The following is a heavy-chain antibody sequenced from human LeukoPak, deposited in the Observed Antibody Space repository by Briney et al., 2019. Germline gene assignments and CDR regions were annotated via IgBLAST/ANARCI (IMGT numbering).Heavy chain of an antibody. J-gene: IGHJ5*02. V-gene: IGHV4-4*07. CDR3: ARDQYPSRIAAAGTGWFDP. Sequence: SETLSLTCTVSGGSISSYYWSWIRQPAGKGLEWIGRICTSGSTNYNPSLKSRVTMSVDTSKNQFSLKLSSVTAADTAVYYCARDQYPSRIAAAGTGWFDPWGQGTLVTVSS. CDR1: GGSISSYY. D-gene: IGHD6-13*01. CDR2: ICTSGST.